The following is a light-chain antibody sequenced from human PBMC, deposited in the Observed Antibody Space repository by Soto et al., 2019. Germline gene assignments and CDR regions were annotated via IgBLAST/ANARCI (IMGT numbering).Light chain of an antibody. CDR2: GAS. CDR3: QQYDNWPGA. J-gene: IGKJ5*01. CDR1: QSVGSA. V-gene: IGKV3-15*01. Sequence: VLTQSASSQPVAGGQTTSLSWRASQSVGSAFGWYQQKPGQAPRLLIYGASTRATDIPARFSVSGSGTDFSFTFGRLQSEDLAVYSCQQYDNWPGACAQGTRLEIK.